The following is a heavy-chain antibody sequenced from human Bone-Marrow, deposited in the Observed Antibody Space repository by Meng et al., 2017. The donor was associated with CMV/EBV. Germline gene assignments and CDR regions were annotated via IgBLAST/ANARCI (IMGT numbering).Heavy chain of an antibody. D-gene: IGHD3-3*01. V-gene: IGHV3-30-3*01. Sequence: GESLKISCSTSGFTFSDYAVHWVRQAPGKGLEWVAVISDGGNKKYYADSVKGRITISGDNSKDTFYLQMSSLRAEDTAVYYCAREATEIRFLEWLFPTYYFDYWGQGTLVTVSS. J-gene: IGHJ4*02. CDR3: AREATEIRFLEWLFPTYYFDY. CDR2: ISDGGNKK. CDR1: GFTFSDYA.